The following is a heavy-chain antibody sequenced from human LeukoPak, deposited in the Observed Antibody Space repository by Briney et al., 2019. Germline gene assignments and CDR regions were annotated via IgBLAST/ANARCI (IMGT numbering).Heavy chain of an antibody. CDR1: GFIVSRNY. J-gene: IGHJ3*02. D-gene: IGHD3-16*01. V-gene: IGHV3-53*01. CDR2: LSSKYET. Sequence: GGSLRLSCAASGFIVSRNYMGWVRQAPGKGLEWVSALSSKYETYYADSVKGRFTISRDNSENTLYLQMNALRAADTALYYCYGIHLGDSFDIWGRGTMVIVFS. CDR3: YGIHLGDSFDI.